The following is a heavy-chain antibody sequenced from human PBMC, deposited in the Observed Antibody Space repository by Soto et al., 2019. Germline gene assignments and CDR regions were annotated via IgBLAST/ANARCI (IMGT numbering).Heavy chain of an antibody. CDR3: ARSIVPYYGSGSYYNDY. D-gene: IGHD3-10*01. CDR2: INAGNGNT. V-gene: IGHV1-3*01. J-gene: IGHJ4*02. CDR1: GYTFTSYA. Sequence: SVKVSCKASGYTFTSYAMHWVRQAPGQRLEWMGWINAGNGNTKYSQKFQGRVTITRDTSASTAYMELSSLRSEDTAVYYCARSIVPYYGSGSYYNDYWGQGTLVTVSS.